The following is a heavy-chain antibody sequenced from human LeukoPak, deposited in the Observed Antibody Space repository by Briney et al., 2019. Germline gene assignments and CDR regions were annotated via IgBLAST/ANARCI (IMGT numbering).Heavy chain of an antibody. D-gene: IGHD3-22*01. V-gene: IGHV4-34*01. CDR2: INHSGST. CDR3: AFFGVITTQKYFGY. CDR1: GGSFSGYY. Sequence: SETLSLTCAVYGGSFSGYYWSWIRQPPGKGLEWIGEINHSGSTNYNPSLKSRVTISVDTSKNQFSLKLSSVTAADTAVYYCAFFGVITTQKYFGYWGQGTLVTVSS. J-gene: IGHJ4*02.